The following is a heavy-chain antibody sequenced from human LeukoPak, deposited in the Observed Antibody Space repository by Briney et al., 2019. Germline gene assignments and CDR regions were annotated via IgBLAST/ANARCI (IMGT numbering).Heavy chain of an antibody. Sequence: GGSLRLSCAASXXTFXSXXXXXXXXXXGXXXXWXXVISDXGGHKYYADSVEGRFTISRDNSNNMLYLQMNSLRPEDTAVCYCARARSVGAPTGFDYWGQGTLVTVSS. CDR2: ISDXGGHK. J-gene: IGHJ4*02. CDR1: XXTFXSXX. CDR3: ARARSVGAPTGFDY. V-gene: IGHV3-30-3*01. D-gene: IGHD1-26*01.